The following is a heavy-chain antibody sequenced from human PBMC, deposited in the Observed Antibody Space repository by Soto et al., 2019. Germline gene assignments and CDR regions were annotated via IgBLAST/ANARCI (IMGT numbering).Heavy chain of an antibody. CDR2: MNPNSGNT. D-gene: IGHD5-18*01. Sequence: QVQLVQSGAEVKKPGASVKVSCKASGYTFTSYDINWVRQATGQGIEWMGWMNPNSGNTGYAQKFQGRGTMTRNTSISTAYKDLSSLRSEATAVYYCARLWVCCMYDWGQGTTVTVCS. J-gene: IGHJ6*02. V-gene: IGHV1-8*01. CDR3: ARLWVCCMYD. CDR1: GYTFTSYD.